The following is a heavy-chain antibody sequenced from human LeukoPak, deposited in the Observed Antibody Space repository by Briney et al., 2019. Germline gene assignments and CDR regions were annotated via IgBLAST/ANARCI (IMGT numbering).Heavy chain of an antibody. Sequence: GGSLRLSCAASGFTFSSYSMNWVRQAPGKGLEWVSYISSSSSTIYYADSVKGRFTISRDNAKNTLYLQMNSLRAEDTAVYYCAREIRSGSYPYYFDYWGQGTLVTVSS. CDR3: AREIRSGSYPYYFDY. D-gene: IGHD1-26*01. CDR1: GFTFSSYS. J-gene: IGHJ4*02. V-gene: IGHV3-48*01. CDR2: ISSSSSTI.